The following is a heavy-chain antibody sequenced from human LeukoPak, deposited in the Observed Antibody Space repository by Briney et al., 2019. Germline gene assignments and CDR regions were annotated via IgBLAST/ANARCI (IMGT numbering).Heavy chain of an antibody. CDR3: ARTDTEYDYYGMDV. V-gene: IGHV1-69*04. Sequence: VKVSCKASGGTFSSYAISWVRQAPGQGLEWMGRIIPILGIANYAQKFQGRVTITADKSTSTAYMELSSLRSEDTAVYYCARTDTEYDYYGMDVWGQGTTVTVSS. CDR2: IIPILGIA. D-gene: IGHD2-2*02. CDR1: GGTFSSYA. J-gene: IGHJ6*02.